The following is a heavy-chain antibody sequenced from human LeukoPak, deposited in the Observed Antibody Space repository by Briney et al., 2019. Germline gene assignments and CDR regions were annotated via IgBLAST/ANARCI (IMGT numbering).Heavy chain of an antibody. CDR3: ARGMDY. J-gene: IGHJ4*02. CDR2: IKLDGSEK. V-gene: IGHV3-7*03. Sequence: PGGSLRLSCVASGFSFGKYWMSWVRQAPGKGLEWVANIKLDGSEKNYVDSVKGRFTISRDNTKNSLYLQMNSLRAEDTAMYYCARGMDYWGQGTLVTVSS. CDR1: GFSFGKYW.